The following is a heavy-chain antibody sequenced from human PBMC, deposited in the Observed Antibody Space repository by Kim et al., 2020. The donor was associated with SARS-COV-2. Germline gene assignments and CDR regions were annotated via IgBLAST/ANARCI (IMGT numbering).Heavy chain of an antibody. J-gene: IGHJ4*02. CDR2: KT. D-gene: IGHD4-4*01. V-gene: IGHV1-3*01. Sequence: KTKYSQNVQGRVTITRDTSANTAYMELSSLTSADTAVYYCARDMNPTVYDYWGQGTLVTVSS. CDR3: ARDMNPTVYDY.